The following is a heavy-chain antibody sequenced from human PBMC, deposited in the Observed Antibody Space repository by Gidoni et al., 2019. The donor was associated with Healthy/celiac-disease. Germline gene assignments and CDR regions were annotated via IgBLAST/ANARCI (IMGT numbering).Heavy chain of an antibody. CDR2: SNPSGGST. CDR1: GYTFTSYY. J-gene: IGHJ3*02. D-gene: IGHD3-3*01. Sequence: QVQLVQSGAEVKKPGASVKVSCKASGYTFTSYYMHWVRQAPGQGLEWMGISNPSGGSTSYAQKFQGRVTMTRDTSTSTVYMELSSLRSEDTAVYYCARGLPITIFGVVIRYDAFDIWGQGTMVTVSS. CDR3: ARGLPITIFGVVIRYDAFDI. V-gene: IGHV1-46*01.